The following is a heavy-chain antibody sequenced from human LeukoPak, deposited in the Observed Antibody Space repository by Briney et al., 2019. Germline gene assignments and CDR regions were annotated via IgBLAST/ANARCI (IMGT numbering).Heavy chain of an antibody. J-gene: IGHJ4*02. Sequence: PGGSLRLSCAASGFTFSSYAMSWVRQAPGKGLEWVSAIRASGSSTYYADSVKGRFTISRDNSKNTLHLQMNSLRAEDTAVFCCVKLSESYYDSRSDYWGQGTLVTVSS. CDR2: IRASGSST. CDR1: GFTFSSYA. D-gene: IGHD3-22*01. CDR3: VKLSESYYDSRSDY. V-gene: IGHV3-23*01.